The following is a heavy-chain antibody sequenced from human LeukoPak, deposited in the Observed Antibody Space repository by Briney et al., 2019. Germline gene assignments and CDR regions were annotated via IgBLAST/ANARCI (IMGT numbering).Heavy chain of an antibody. Sequence: GGSLRLSCAASGFTFSSYEMNWVRQAPGKGLEWVSYISSSGSIIYYADSVKGRFTISRDNAKNSLYLQMNSLRAEDTAVYYCARGSAAAGKGDWFDPWGQGTLVTVSS. CDR1: GFTFSSYE. CDR3: ARGSAAAGKGDWFDP. V-gene: IGHV3-48*03. D-gene: IGHD6-13*01. CDR2: ISSSGSII. J-gene: IGHJ5*02.